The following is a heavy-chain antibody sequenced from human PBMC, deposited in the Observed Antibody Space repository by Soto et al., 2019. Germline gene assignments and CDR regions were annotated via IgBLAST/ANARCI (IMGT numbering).Heavy chain of an antibody. CDR1: GFTFSSYV. D-gene: IGHD1-26*01. CDR2: INSDGINI. Sequence: QPGGSLRLSCAASGFTFSSYVMHWVRQDPGKGLVWVSRINSDGINITYADFVKGRFTISRNNADNTLYLQMSSLRAEDTALYHCARGGSPNYYYYGFDVWGQWTTVTVSS. CDR3: ARGGSPNYYYYGFDV. V-gene: IGHV3-74*01. J-gene: IGHJ6*02.